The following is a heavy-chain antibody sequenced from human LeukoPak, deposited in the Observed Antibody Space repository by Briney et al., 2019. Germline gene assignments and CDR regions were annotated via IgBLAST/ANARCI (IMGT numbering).Heavy chain of an antibody. V-gene: IGHV3-53*01. CDR2: IYSGGTI. J-gene: IGHJ4*02. CDR3: ARAPTVTTNYDY. CDR1: GFTVSTNY. Sequence: GGSLRLSCAVSGFTVSTNYMSWVRQAPGKGLEWVSIIYSGGTIYYADSVKGRFTISRDNSKNIVYLQMDSLRAEDTAVYYCARAPTVTTNYDYWGQGTLSPSPQ. D-gene: IGHD4-17*01.